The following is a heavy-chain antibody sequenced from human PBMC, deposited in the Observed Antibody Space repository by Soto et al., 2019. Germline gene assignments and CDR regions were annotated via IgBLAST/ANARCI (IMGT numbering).Heavy chain of an antibody. Sequence: QVQLVQSGAEVKRPGASVRVSCKASGYTFTSYDINWVRQATGQGLEWLGWMNPNSGNTGYAQKFQGRITLPWSPSTSTAYMELTILRSEDTAVYYCARVINWGQGTMVTVSS. J-gene: IGHJ3*01. CDR1: GYTFTSYD. CDR2: MNPNSGNT. CDR3: ARVIN. V-gene: IGHV1-8*01.